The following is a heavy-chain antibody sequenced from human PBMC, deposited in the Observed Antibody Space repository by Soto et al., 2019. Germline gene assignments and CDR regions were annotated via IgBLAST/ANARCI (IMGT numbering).Heavy chain of an antibody. Sequence: PSETLSLTCTVSGGSVSSGSYYWSWIRQPPGKGLEWIGYIYYSGSTNYNPSPKSRVTISVDTSKNQFSLKLSSVTAADTAVYYCARVRGQWLKIDYWGQGTLVTVSS. J-gene: IGHJ4*02. CDR3: ARVRGQWLKIDY. CDR1: GGSVSSGSYY. V-gene: IGHV4-61*01. CDR2: IYYSGST. D-gene: IGHD6-19*01.